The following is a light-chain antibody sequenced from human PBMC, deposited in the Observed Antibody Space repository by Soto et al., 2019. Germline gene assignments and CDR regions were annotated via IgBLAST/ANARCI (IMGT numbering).Light chain of an antibody. CDR2: EVS. J-gene: IGLJ1*01. CDR1: SSDVGSYNL. Sequence: HSALNQPASVSGSPGQSITISCTGNSSDVGSYNLVSWYQQHPGKAPKLMIYEVSKRPSGVSNRFSGSKSGNTASLTISGLQAEDEADYYCCSYAGSSTLRVFGTGTKVTVL. V-gene: IGLV2-23*02. CDR3: CSYAGSSTLRV.